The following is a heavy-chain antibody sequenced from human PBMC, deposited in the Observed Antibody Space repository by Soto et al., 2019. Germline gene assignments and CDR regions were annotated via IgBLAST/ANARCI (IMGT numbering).Heavy chain of an antibody. J-gene: IGHJ6*02. V-gene: IGHV4-59*01. CDR3: ARMRALGNYYYYGMDV. Sequence: KPSETLSLTCTVSGGSISSYYWSWIRQPPGKGLEWIGYIYYSGSTNYNPSLKSRVTISVDTSKNQFSLKLSSVTAADTAVYYCARMRALGNYYYYGMDVWGQGTTVTVSS. CDR1: GGSISSYY. CDR2: IYYSGST.